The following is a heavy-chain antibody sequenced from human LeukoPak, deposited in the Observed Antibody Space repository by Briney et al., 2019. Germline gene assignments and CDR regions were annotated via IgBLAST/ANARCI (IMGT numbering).Heavy chain of an antibody. Sequence: PSQTLSLTCTVSGGSISSGGYYWSWIRQHPGKGLEWIGYIYYSGSTYYNPSLKSRVTISVDTSKNQFSLKLSSVTAADTAVYYCARVTMGYGGQNDAFDIWGQGTMVTVSS. V-gene: IGHV4-31*03. D-gene: IGHD4-23*01. CDR3: ARVTMGYGGQNDAFDI. CDR2: IYYSGST. J-gene: IGHJ3*02. CDR1: GGSISSGGYY.